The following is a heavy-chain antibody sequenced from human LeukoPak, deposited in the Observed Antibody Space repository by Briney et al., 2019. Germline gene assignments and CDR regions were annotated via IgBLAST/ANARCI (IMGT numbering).Heavy chain of an antibody. D-gene: IGHD1-1*01. CDR3: GKDWKVDS. J-gene: IGHJ4*02. CDR1: GFTFSSYG. Sequence: PGGSLRLSCAASGFTFSSYGMSWVRQAPGKGLEWVSALSGSGGGTYYADSVKGRFTISRDNSKNTLSLQMNSLRVEDTAVYYCGKDWKVDSWGQGTLVTVSS. CDR2: LSGSGGGT. V-gene: IGHV3-23*01.